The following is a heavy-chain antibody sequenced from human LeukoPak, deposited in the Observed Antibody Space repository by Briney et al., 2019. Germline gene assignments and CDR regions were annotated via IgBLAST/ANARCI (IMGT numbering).Heavy chain of an antibody. CDR3: GRQHSGYPYLDY. D-gene: IGHD3-22*01. CDR1: GGSISSSNW. CDR2: IYHSGST. J-gene: IGHJ4*02. V-gene: IGHV4-4*02. Sequence: SGTLSLTCAVSGGSISSSNWWSWVRQPPGKGLEWIGEIYHSGSTNYNPSLNSRVTMSVDKSKSQFSLKLSSVTAADTAVYYCGRQHSGYPYLDYWGQGTLVTVSS.